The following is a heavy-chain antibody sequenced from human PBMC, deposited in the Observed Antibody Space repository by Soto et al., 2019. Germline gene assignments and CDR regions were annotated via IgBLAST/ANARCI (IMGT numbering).Heavy chain of an antibody. CDR1: GSTFSSYA. D-gene: IGHD3-22*01. CDR3: ARPRGYYYDSSGYSWFDP. V-gene: IGHV1-69*06. CDR2: IIPIFGTA. J-gene: IGHJ5*02. Sequence: SVKVSCKASGSTFSSYAISGVRQAPGQGLEWMGGIIPIFGTANYAQKFQGRVTITADKSTSTAYMELSSLRSEDTAVYYCARPRGYYYDSSGYSWFDPWGQGTLVTVSS.